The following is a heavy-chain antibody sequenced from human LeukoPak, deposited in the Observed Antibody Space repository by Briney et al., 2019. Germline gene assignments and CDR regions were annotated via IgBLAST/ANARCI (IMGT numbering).Heavy chain of an antibody. D-gene: IGHD3-22*01. V-gene: IGHV4-59*12. CDR2: IYYSGST. CDR1: GGSISSYY. CDR3: ASTAYYYDSSGYHTPIDY. Sequence: SETLSLTCTVSGGSISSYYWSWIRQPPGKGLEWIGYIYYSGSTNYNPSLKSRVTISVDTSKNQFSLKLSSVTAADTAVYYCASTAYYYDSSGYHTPIDYWGQGTLVTVSS. J-gene: IGHJ4*02.